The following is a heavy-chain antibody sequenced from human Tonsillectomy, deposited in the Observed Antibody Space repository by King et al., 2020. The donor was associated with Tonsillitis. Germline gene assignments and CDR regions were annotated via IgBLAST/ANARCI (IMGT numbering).Heavy chain of an antibody. Sequence: VQLVESGAELRKPGASVSVSCRTSGDTFTGHFVHWVRQAPGQGLEWMGWINPNSGDTLYAQKFQGRVTMSGDVSITTAYMGLCSLRPDDTAVYYCATNALASDTSAYRDFRHWGQGTLVTVSS. CDR3: ATNALASDTSAYRDFRH. CDR1: GDTFTGHF. D-gene: IGHD3-22*01. CDR2: INPNSGDT. J-gene: IGHJ1*01. V-gene: IGHV1-2*02.